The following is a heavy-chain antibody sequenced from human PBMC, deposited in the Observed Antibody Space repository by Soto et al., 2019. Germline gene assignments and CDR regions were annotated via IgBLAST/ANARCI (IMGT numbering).Heavy chain of an antibody. CDR3: ATMGTPTTRLYSFDS. CDR1: GGSISSGNYY. D-gene: IGHD2-15*01. Sequence: QVQLQESGPGLVKPSQTLSLTCTVSGGSISSGNYYWSWIRQPPGKGLEWIGFISYSGSTYSSLSHKGPNPTSAVTSTNQYSLTLSSVTPAVTAGYNCATMGTPTTRLYSFDSWGQATLVTVSS. CDR2: ISYSGST. V-gene: IGHV4-30-4*01. J-gene: IGHJ4*02.